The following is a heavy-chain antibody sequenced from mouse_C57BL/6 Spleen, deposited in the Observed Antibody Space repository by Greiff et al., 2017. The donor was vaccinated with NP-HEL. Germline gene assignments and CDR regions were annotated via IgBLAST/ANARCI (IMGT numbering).Heavy chain of an antibody. CDR2: ISSGSSTI. CDR3: ARKDYDGDEAMDY. V-gene: IGHV5-17*01. Sequence: EVKLVESGGGLVKPGGSLKLSCAASGFTFSDYGMHWVRQAPEKGLEWVAYISSGSSTIYYADTVKGRFTISRDNAKNTLFLQMTSLRSEDTAMYYCARKDYDGDEAMDYWGQGTSVTVSS. CDR1: GFTFSDYG. D-gene: IGHD2-4*01. J-gene: IGHJ4*01.